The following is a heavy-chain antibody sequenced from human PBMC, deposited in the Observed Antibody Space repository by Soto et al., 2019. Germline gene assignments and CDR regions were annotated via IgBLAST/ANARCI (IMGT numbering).Heavy chain of an antibody. CDR1: GFTFTSSA. V-gene: IGHV1-58*01. Sequence: ASVKVSCKASGFTFTSSAVQWVRQARGQRLEWIGWIVVGSGNTNYAQKFQERVTITRDMSTSTAYMELSSLRSEDTAVYYCAADLPMYYDILTGYYRFDYWGQGTLVTVSS. CDR2: IVVGSGNT. D-gene: IGHD3-9*01. J-gene: IGHJ4*02. CDR3: AADLPMYYDILTGYYRFDY.